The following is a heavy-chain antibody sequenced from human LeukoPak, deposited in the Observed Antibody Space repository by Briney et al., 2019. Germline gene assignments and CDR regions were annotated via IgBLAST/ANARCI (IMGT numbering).Heavy chain of an antibody. CDR1: GGSIRSTNW. V-gene: IGHV4-4*02. CDR3: ARESAEGSIRGLFDY. CDR2: IYHTGTT. Sequence: SGTLSLTCAVSGGSIRSTNWWTWVRQPPGKGLEWIGEIYHTGTTNYNPPLKSRDTISVDKSKNQFSLKVNSVTAADTAVYYCARESAEGSIRGLFDYWGQGTLVTVSS. D-gene: IGHD3-10*01. J-gene: IGHJ4*02.